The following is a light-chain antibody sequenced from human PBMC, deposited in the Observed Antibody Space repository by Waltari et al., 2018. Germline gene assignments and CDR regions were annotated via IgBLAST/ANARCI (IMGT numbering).Light chain of an antibody. CDR3: QTGGHGTWV. V-gene: IGLV4-69*01. CDR1: SGHSGNV. Sequence: QLVLTQSLSVSASLGASVQLICTPSSGHSGNVIAGNHQQPEKGPRYLMKVNSDGSHSKGDEIPDRFSGSSSGAERYLTISSVQSEDEADYYCQTGGHGTWVFGGGTKLTVL. CDR2: VNSDGSH. J-gene: IGLJ3*02.